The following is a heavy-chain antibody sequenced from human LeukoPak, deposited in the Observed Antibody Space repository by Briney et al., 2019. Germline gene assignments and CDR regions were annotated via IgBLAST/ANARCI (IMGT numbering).Heavy chain of an antibody. J-gene: IGHJ4*02. CDR2: IYYSGST. Sequence: SSETLSLTCTVSGGSISSYYWSWIRQPPGKGLEWIGYIYYSGSTNYNPSLKSRVTISVDTSKNQFSLKLSSVTAADTAVYYCARTRWLVEKGFDYWGQGTLVTVSS. CDR1: GGSISSYY. D-gene: IGHD6-19*01. V-gene: IGHV4-59*08. CDR3: ARTRWLVEKGFDY.